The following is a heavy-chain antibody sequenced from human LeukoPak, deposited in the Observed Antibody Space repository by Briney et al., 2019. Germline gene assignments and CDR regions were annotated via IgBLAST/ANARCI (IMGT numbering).Heavy chain of an antibody. Sequence: GGSLRLSCAASGFTFSSYGMHWVRQAPGKGLEWVAFIRYDGSNKYYADSVKGRFTISRDNSKNTLYLQMNSLRAEDTAVYYCAKGLLDSSSWLDYWGQGTLVTVSS. CDR1: GFTFSSYG. D-gene: IGHD6-13*01. CDR3: AKGLLDSSSWLDY. CDR2: IRYDGSNK. V-gene: IGHV3-30*02. J-gene: IGHJ4*02.